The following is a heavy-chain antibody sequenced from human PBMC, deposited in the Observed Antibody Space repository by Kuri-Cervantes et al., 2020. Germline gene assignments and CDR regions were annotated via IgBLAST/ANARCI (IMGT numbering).Heavy chain of an antibody. D-gene: IGHD2-15*01. CDR3: ARVDIVVVVATNILSAFDM. CDR1: GFTFSDYY. J-gene: IGHJ3*02. V-gene: IGHV3-11*04. Sequence: GGSLRLSCAASGFTFSDYYMSWIRQAPGKGLEWVSYISSSGSTIYYADSVRGRFTISRDNAKNSLHLQMDSLRAEDTAVYYCARVDIVVVVATNILSAFDMWGQGTMVTVSS. CDR2: ISSSGSTI.